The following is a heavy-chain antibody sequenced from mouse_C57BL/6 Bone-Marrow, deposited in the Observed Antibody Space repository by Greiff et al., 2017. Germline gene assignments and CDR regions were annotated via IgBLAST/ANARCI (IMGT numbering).Heavy chain of an antibody. Sequence: EVKLMESGGGLVKPGGSPKLSCAASGFTFSDYGMHWVRQAPEKGLEWVAYISSGSSTIYYADTVKGRFTISRDNAKNTLFLQMTSLRSEDTAMYYCARDYYYGSSYGFAYWGQGTLVTVSA. J-gene: IGHJ3*01. V-gene: IGHV5-17*01. CDR3: ARDYYYGSSYGFAY. D-gene: IGHD1-1*01. CDR1: GFTFSDYG. CDR2: ISSGSSTI.